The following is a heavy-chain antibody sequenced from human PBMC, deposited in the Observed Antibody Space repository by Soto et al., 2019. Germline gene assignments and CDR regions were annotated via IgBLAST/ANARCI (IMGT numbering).Heavy chain of an antibody. CDR2: ISSTSNTI. Sequence: EVQLVESGGGLVQPGGSVRLSCAASGFTFNSHSMSWVRQAPGKGLEWVSYISSTSNTIYYADSVKGRFTISRDNAKNSLYLHMNSLSAEDTAVYYCARDRGCSGGICYRDLGYWGQGTLVTVSS. CDR3: ARDRGCSGGICYRDLGY. J-gene: IGHJ4*02. CDR1: GFTFNSHS. D-gene: IGHD2-15*01. V-gene: IGHV3-48*01.